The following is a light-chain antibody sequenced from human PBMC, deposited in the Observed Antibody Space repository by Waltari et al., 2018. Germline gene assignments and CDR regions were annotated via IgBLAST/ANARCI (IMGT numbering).Light chain of an antibody. Sequence: EIVLTQSPGTLSLSPGESATLPCRARQSGSRTLAWYQQQPGQAPRLLIYGASTRVTGIPDRFSGSGSGTDFSLTISRLEPEDFAVYYCQHYVRLPVTFGQGTKVEIK. CDR3: QHYVRLPVT. CDR2: GAS. V-gene: IGKV3-20*01. J-gene: IGKJ1*01. CDR1: QSGSRT.